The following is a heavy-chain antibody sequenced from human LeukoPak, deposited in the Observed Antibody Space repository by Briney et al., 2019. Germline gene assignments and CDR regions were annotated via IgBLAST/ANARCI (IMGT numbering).Heavy chain of an antibody. Sequence: SETLSLTCTVSGGSISSSSYCWGWIRQPPGKGLEWIGSIYYSGSTYYNPSLKSRVTISVDTSKNQFSLKLSSVTAADTAVYYCARDRGSGYYAPAHSYPLNDYWGQGTLVTVSS. CDR3: ARDRGSGYYAPAHSYPLNDY. D-gene: IGHD3-22*01. CDR1: GGSISSSSYC. J-gene: IGHJ4*02. V-gene: IGHV4-39*07. CDR2: IYYSGST.